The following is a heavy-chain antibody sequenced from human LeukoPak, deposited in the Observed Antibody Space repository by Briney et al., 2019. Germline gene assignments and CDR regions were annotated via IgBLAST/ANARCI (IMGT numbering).Heavy chain of an antibody. CDR2: INWNGGST. CDR3: AELGITMIGGV. D-gene: IGHD3-10*02. Sequence: TGGSLRLSCAASGLTFDDYGMSWVRQAPGKGLEWVSGINWNGGSTGYADSVKGRFTISRDNAKNSLYLQMNSLRAEDTAVYYCAELGITMIGGVWGKGTTVTISS. J-gene: IGHJ6*04. V-gene: IGHV3-20*04. CDR1: GLTFDDYG.